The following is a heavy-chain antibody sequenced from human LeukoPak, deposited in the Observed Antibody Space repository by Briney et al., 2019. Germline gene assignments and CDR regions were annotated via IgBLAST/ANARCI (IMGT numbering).Heavy chain of an antibody. D-gene: IGHD6-13*01. CDR1: GYTFTGYY. J-gene: IGHJ3*02. Sequence: GASVKVSCKASGYTFTGYYMHWVRQAPGQGLEWMGWINPNSGGTNYAQKFQGRVTMTRDTSISTAYMGLSRLRSDDTAVYYCVRGGSGLVGIAAARRAFDIWGQGTMVTVSS. CDR2: INPNSGGT. V-gene: IGHV1-2*02. CDR3: VRGGSGLVGIAAARRAFDI.